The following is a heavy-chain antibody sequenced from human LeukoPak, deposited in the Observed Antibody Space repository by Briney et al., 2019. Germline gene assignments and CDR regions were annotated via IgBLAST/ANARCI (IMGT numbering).Heavy chain of an antibody. D-gene: IGHD3-9*01. CDR2: IYYSGSN. CDR3: ARDYYDILTGYYGMDV. V-gene: IGHV4-30-4*01. J-gene: IGHJ6*02. Sequence: SQTLSLTCTVSGGSISSGGYYWSWIRQPPGKSLEWIGYIYYSGSNYYNPSLKSRVTISVDTYKNQFSLKLSSVTAADTDVYYCARDYYDILTGYYGMDVWGQGTTVTVSS. CDR1: GGSISSGGYY.